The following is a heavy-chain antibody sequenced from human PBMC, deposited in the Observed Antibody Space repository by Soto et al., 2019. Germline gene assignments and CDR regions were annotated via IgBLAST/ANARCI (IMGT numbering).Heavy chain of an antibody. D-gene: IGHD6-19*01. J-gene: IGHJ4*02. CDR3: ARGVRSSGWYLDY. V-gene: IGHV4-59*01. Sequence: SETLSLTCTVSGGSISSYYWSWIRQPPGKGLEWIGYIYYSGSTNYNPSLKSRVTKSVDTSKNQFSLKLSSVTAADTAVYYCARGVRSSGWYLDYWGQGTLVTVSS. CDR1: GGSISSYY. CDR2: IYYSGST.